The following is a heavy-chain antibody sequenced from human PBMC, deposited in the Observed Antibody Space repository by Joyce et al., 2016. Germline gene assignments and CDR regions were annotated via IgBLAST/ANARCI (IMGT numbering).Heavy chain of an antibody. CDR1: GGSISSSRSY. J-gene: IGHJ2*01. V-gene: IGHV4-39*01. D-gene: IGHD3-22*01. Sequence: QLQLQESGPGLVKPSETLSLTCSVSGGSISSSRSYWGWIRPPPGKGLEWVGSIHYSGITSYNPSLKSRVTISVDTSKEQFSLKLSYVTAADTAVSYCARHAPSSGYYYGARWYFDLWGRGTLVTVSS. CDR3: ARHAPSSGYYYGARWYFDL. CDR2: IHYSGIT.